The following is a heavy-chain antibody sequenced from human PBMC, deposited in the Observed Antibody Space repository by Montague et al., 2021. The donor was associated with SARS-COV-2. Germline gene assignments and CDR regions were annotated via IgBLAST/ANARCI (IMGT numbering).Heavy chain of an antibody. CDR3: ARAQNICFIANCVNYFDL. V-gene: IGHV4-59*01. J-gene: IGHJ4*02. Sequence: SETLSLTCSVSGGSTSNYYWTWIRQSPGKGLQWIGYIFYTGSTKFNPSSKSQVSLSLDTPKNHFSLRWSAVTAADTARYYCARAQNICFIANCVNYFDLWGLGALVTVSS. D-gene: IGHD2-15*01. CDR1: GGSTSNYY. CDR2: IFYTGST.